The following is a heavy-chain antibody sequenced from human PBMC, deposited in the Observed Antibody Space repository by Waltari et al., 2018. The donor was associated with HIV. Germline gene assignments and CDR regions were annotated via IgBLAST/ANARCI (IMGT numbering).Heavy chain of an antibody. CDR2: ISISSRTI. J-gene: IGHJ4*02. V-gene: IGHV3-48*02. D-gene: IGHD2-15*01. Sequence: EVQLVESGGGLVQPGGSLRLSCAASGFTFSSYSMTWVRQAPGKGLEWVSNISISSRTIYYSVAGKGRFTIARDNAKNSLYLQMNSLRDEDTAVYYCASGYCRGGSCSPAVRGWGQGTLVTVSS. CDR1: GFTFSSYS. CDR3: ASGYCRGGSCSPAVRG.